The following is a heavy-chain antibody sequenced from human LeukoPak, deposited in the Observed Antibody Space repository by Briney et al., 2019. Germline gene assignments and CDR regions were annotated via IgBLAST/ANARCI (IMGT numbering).Heavy chain of an antibody. D-gene: IGHD6-19*01. CDR1: GFAFDDYA. CDR3: SAPVASAD. J-gene: IGHJ4*02. Sequence: PGGSLRLSCAASGFAFDDYAMHWVRHAPGKGLEWVSLISGDGGSTYYADSVKGRFTISRDNSKNSLYLQMNSLRTEDTALYYCSAPVASADWGQGTLVTVSS. CDR2: ISGDGGST. V-gene: IGHV3-43*02.